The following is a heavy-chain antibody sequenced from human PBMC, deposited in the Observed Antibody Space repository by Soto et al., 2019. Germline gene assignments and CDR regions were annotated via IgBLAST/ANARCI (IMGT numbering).Heavy chain of an antibody. CDR2: IYSDGNT. CDR3: ARVNPPYP. V-gene: IGHV3-53*01. CDR1: GFTVSSNF. Sequence: EVQLVESGGGLIQPGGSVRLSCAASGFTVSSNFMSWVRQAPGKGLQWASIIYSDGNTYYADSVKGRFTISRDVSKNTLYLQMNSLRADDTAVYYCARVNPPYPWGQGTLVTVSS. J-gene: IGHJ5*02.